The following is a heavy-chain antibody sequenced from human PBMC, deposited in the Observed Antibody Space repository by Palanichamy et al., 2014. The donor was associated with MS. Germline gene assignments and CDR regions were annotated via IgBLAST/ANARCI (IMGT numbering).Heavy chain of an antibody. Sequence: EVQLVESGGGLIQPGGSLRLSCAASGFTVSSYYMIWVRQAPEKGLEWVSVIYSGDRTDYADSVKGRFTISRDGSKNTLYPQMNSLRAEDTAVYYCASSRTTPGAFDIWGQGTMVTVS. D-gene: IGHD1-7*01. J-gene: IGHJ3*02. CDR2: IYSGDRT. CDR1: GFTVSSYY. CDR3: ASSRTTPGAFDI. V-gene: IGHV3-53*01.